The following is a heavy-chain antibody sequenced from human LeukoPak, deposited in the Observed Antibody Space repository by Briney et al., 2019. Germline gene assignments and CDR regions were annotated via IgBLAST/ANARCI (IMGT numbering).Heavy chain of an antibody. D-gene: IGHD6-19*01. CDR1: GYTFTDYA. CDR2: ITTGRGET. J-gene: IGHJ4*02. CDR3: ARGGKQWRGGNYFDS. V-gene: IGHV1-3*03. Sequence: ASVKVSCKASGYTFTDYALHWVRQAPGQSLEWMGWITTGRGETRYSQEFQRRITFTRDTSTSTVYMDLSDLRSEDTAVYYCARGGKQWRGGNYFDSWGQGTLVAVSS.